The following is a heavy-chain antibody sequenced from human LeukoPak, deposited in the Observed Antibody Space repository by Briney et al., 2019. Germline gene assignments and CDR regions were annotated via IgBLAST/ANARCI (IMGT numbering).Heavy chain of an antibody. J-gene: IGHJ4*02. Sequence: NPSETLSLTCAVYGGSFSGYYWSWIRQPPGKGLEWIGEINHSGSTNYNPSLKSRVTISVDTSKNQFSLKLSSVTAADTAVYYCARRLRDSSGYRIDYWGQGTLVTVSS. D-gene: IGHD3-22*01. CDR1: GGSFSGYY. CDR2: INHSGST. CDR3: ARRLRDSSGYRIDY. V-gene: IGHV4-34*01.